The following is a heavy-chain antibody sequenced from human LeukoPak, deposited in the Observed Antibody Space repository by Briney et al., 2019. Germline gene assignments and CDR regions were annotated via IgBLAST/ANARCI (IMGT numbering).Heavy chain of an antibody. V-gene: IGHV2-70*11. CDR3: ARIDGYSYGPDIYYYYGMDV. J-gene: IGHJ6*02. D-gene: IGHD5-18*01. CDR2: IDWDDDK. CDR1: GFSLSTSGMC. Sequence: EPGPTLVNPTQTLTLTCTFSGFSLSTSGMCVSWIRQPPGKALEWLARIDWDDDKYYSTSLKTRLTISKDTSKNQVVLTMTNMDPVDTATYYCARIDGYSYGPDIYYYYGMDVWGQGTTVTVSS.